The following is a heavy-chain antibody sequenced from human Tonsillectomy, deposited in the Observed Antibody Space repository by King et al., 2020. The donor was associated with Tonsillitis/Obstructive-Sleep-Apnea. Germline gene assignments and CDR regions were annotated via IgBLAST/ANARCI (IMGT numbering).Heavy chain of an antibody. Sequence: VQLVESGAEVKKPGASVKVSCKASGYTFTNYGISWVRQAPGQGLEWMGWISAYNGNTNSAQKLKGRVTMTTDASTSTAYMEVRSLRSDDTAVYYCASYSMSHYFDSSAYYSFDYWGQGTLVTVAT. J-gene: IGHJ4*02. D-gene: IGHD3-22*01. V-gene: IGHV1-18*01. CDR2: ISAYNGNT. CDR3: ASYSMSHYFDSSAYYSFDY. CDR1: GYTFTNYG.